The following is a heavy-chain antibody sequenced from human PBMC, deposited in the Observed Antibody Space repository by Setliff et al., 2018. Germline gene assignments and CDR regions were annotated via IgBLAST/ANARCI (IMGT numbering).Heavy chain of an antibody. CDR1: GLIFTSYS. CDR2: ISSSSAYI. D-gene: IGHD3-22*01. CDR3: ARAHRYFSDTSGYFYDQGRSAFDV. J-gene: IGHJ3*01. Sequence: GGSLRLSCAASGLIFTSYSMNWVRQAPGKGLEWVSSISSSSAYIYYADSVKGRFTISRDNAKNSLYLQMNSLGAEDTALYYCARAHRYFSDTSGYFYDQGRSAFDVWGQGTMVTVSS. V-gene: IGHV3-21*04.